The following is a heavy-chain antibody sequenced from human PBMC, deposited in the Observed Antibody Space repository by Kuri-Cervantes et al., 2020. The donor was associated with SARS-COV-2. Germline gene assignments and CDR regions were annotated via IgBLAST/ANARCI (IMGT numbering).Heavy chain of an antibody. CDR2: IRQDGSEM. D-gene: IGHD6-13*01. V-gene: IGHV3-7*04. Sequence: GGSLRLSCAASGFTFSSYSMNWVRQAPGKGLEWVANIRQDGSEMFYADSAKGRFTISRDNSKNTLYLQMNSLRAEDTAVYYCATESSSWYGGSFDYWGQGTLVTVSS. CDR3: ATESSSWYGGSFDY. J-gene: IGHJ4*02. CDR1: GFTFSSYS.